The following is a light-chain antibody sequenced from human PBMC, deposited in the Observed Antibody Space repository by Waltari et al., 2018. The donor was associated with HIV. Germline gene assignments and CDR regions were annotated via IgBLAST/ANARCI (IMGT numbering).Light chain of an antibody. J-gene: IGLJ2*01. CDR2: QDI. Sequence: SYELTQPPSVSVSPGQTASITCPGDRLGDKYACWYQQKPGQSPVLVIYQDIKRHSGIPERFSGSNSGNTATLTVSGTQPMDEADYYCQAWDRSNVVFGGGTKLTVL. CDR1: RLGDKY. V-gene: IGLV3-1*01. CDR3: QAWDRSNVV.